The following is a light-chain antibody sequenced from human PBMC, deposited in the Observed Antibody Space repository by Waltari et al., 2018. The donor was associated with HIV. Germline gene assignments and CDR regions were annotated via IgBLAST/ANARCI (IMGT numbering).Light chain of an antibody. V-gene: IGKV3D-7*01. CDR3: LQDYNLPGA. CDR1: QRIDTTS. J-gene: IGKJ1*01. Sequence: VLTQSPGTLSVSPGERPTLSCRASQRIDTTSLSWYQQKPGQAPRLVIYGASTRASGIPPRFSGSGSGTDFTLTISSLQPEDFASYYCLQDYNLPGAFGQGTRVEIK. CDR2: GAS.